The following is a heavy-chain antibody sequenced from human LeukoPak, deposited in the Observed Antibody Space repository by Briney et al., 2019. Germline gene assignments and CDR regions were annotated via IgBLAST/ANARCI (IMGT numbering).Heavy chain of an antibody. V-gene: IGHV3-23*01. CDR2: IRGGDGST. J-gene: IGHJ6*02. CDR1: GFTFRSYA. Sequence: SGGSLRLSCAASGFTFRSYAMSWVRQAPGKGLEWVSAIRGGDGSTYYADSVKGRFTISRDNSKNTLSLQMSSLRAEDTAVYYCAKAGHFYYYDMDVWGQGTTVTVSS. CDR3: AKAGHFYYYDMDV.